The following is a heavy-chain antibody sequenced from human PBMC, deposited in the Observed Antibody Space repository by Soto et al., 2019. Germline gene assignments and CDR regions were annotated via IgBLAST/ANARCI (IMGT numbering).Heavy chain of an antibody. D-gene: IGHD1-26*01. Sequence: SETLSLTCAVYGGSFSGYYWSWIRQPPGKGLEWIGEINHSGSTNYNPSLKSRVTISVDTSKNQFSLKLSSVTAADTAVYYCASDSGSSPGDYYYYYGMDVWGQGTTVTVS. J-gene: IGHJ6*02. V-gene: IGHV4-34*01. CDR3: ASDSGSSPGDYYYYYGMDV. CDR1: GGSFSGYY. CDR2: INHSGST.